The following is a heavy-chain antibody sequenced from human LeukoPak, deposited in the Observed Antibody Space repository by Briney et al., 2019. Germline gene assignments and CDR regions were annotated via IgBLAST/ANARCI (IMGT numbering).Heavy chain of an antibody. CDR2: MNPDSGNT. V-gene: IGHV1-8*01. CDR3: AVHLPGDYLDR. CDR1: GYAFNIYD. Sequence: ASVKVSCKASGYAFNIYDINWVRQATGQGLEWMGWMNPDSGNTGFAQKFQGRVTMSRNKYITTAYMELSSLRFEDTAVYYCAVHLPGDYLDRWGQGTLVTVSS. J-gene: IGHJ4*02.